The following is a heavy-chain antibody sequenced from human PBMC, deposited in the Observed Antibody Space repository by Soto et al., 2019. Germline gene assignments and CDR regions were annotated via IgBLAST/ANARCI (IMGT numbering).Heavy chain of an antibody. CDR2: IRGTT. J-gene: IGHJ3*02. V-gene: IGHV3-48*01. CDR3: ARDDSFAFDI. CDR1: GFTFTSYS. D-gene: IGHD2-21*01. Sequence: GGSLRLSCAASGFTFTSYSMNWVRQAPGKGLEWVSYIRGTTHYAGSVKGRFTISRDNARSSLYLQMNSLRADDTAVNYCARDDSFAFDIWGQGTMVTVSS.